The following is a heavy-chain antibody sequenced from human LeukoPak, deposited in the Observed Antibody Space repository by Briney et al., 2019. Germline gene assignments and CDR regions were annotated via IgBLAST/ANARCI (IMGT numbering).Heavy chain of an antibody. CDR3: ARLRSRDSGWFVP. J-gene: IGHJ5*02. CDR2: VYYSGST. Sequence: SETLSLTCTVSGGYINAFYWSWLRQPPGKGLEWVGYVYYSGSTNYNRSLNSRVTISVDRSNNQFSLKLNSVTAADTAVYYCARLRSRDSGWFVPWGQGLLVTVSS. D-gene: IGHD6-13*01. V-gene: IGHV4-59*01. CDR1: GGYINAFY.